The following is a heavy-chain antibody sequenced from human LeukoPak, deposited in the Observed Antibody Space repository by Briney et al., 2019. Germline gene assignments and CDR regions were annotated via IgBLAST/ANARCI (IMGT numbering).Heavy chain of an antibody. CDR3: AKDSDGSGSYYYGMDV. CDR1: GFTFDDYA. V-gene: IGHV3-9*01. Sequence: GRSLRLSRAASGFTFDDYAMHWGRQAPGKGLEWVSGISWNSGSIGYADSVKGRFTISRDNAKNSLYLQMNSLRAEDTALYYCAKDSDGSGSYYYGMDVWGQGTTVTVSS. J-gene: IGHJ6*02. CDR2: ISWNSGSI. D-gene: IGHD3-10*01.